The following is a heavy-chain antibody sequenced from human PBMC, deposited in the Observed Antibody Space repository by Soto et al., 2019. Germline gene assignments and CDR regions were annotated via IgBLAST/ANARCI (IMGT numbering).Heavy chain of an antibody. J-gene: IGHJ5*02. CDR3: VRTARQGAVAPHWFDR. D-gene: IGHD2-21*02. Sequence: SETLSLTCTVSGASIRSTDYYWSWIRQAPGKGLEWIGYVYYTGSTYYNPSLMSRLTISVDTSKNQFSLKLTSVTAAETAVYYCVRTARQGAVAPHWFDRWGQGTQVTV. CDR1: GASIRSTDYY. CDR2: VYYTGST. V-gene: IGHV4-30-4*01.